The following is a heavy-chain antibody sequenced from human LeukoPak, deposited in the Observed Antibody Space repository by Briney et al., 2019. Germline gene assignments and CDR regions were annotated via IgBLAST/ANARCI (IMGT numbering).Heavy chain of an antibody. CDR2: IYHSGST. Sequence: SETLSLTCAVSGGSISSSNWWSWVRQPPGKGLEWIGEIYHSGSTNYNPSLKSRVTISVDKSKNQFSLQLNSVTPEDTAVYYCAREGNSNYFDYWGQGTLVTVSS. V-gene: IGHV4-4*02. D-gene: IGHD4-11*01. J-gene: IGHJ4*02. CDR1: GGSISSSNW. CDR3: AREGNSNYFDY.